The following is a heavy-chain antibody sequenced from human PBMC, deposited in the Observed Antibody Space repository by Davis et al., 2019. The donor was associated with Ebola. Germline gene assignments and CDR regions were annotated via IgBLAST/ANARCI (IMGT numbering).Heavy chain of an antibody. CDR1: GFTFSSYA. Sequence: PGGSLRLSCAASGFTFSSYAMHWVRQPPGKGLEWIGEINHSGSTNYNPSLKSRVTISVDTSKNQFSLKLSSVTAADTAVYYCARGFDDYGDYSGMDVWGQGTTVTVSS. CDR3: ARGFDDYGDYSGMDV. V-gene: IGHV4-34*01. D-gene: IGHD4-17*01. CDR2: INHSGST. J-gene: IGHJ6*02.